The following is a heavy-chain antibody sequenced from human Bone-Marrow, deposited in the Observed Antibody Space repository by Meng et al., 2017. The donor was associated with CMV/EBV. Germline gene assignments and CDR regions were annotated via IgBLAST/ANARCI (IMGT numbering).Heavy chain of an antibody. Sequence: GESLKISCAASGFTFSSYAMSWVRQAPGKGLEWVSAISGSGGSTYYADSVKGRFTISRDNSKNTLYLQMNSLRAEDTAVYYCANKYHGYYGMDVWAQGTTVTVSS. J-gene: IGHJ6*02. CDR3: ANKYHGYYGMDV. V-gene: IGHV3-23*01. CDR2: ISGSGGST. D-gene: IGHD2-2*01. CDR1: GFTFSSYA.